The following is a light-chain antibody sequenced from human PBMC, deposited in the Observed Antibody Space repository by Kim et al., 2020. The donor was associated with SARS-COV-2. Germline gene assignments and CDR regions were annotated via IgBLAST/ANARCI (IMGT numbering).Light chain of an antibody. CDR2: GAT. J-gene: IGKJ1*01. CDR3: QQSNDWPPLT. CDR1: QTINNK. V-gene: IGKV3-15*01. Sequence: YPGERATLSCRASQTINNKLVWYQQKPGQAPRLLIYGATTRATGVPARFIGSGSETDFTLTISSLQSEDFAVYYCQQSNDWPPLTFGQGTKVDIK.